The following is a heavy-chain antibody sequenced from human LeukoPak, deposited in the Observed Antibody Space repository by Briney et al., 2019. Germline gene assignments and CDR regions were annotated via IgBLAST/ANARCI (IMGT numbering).Heavy chain of an antibody. CDR2: IYTSGST. Sequence: SQTLSLTCTVSGGSTTSGTYYWSWVRQPAGKGLEWIGRIYTSGSTSYNPSLKRRVTISIDTSKNQFSLKLSSVTAADTAMYYCARDYYYMDVWGKGTTVTISS. J-gene: IGHJ6*03. CDR3: ARDYYYMDV. CDR1: GGSTTSGTYY. V-gene: IGHV4-61*02.